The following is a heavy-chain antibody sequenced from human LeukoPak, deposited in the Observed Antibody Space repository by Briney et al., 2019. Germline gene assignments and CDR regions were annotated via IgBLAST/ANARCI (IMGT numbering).Heavy chain of an antibody. J-gene: IGHJ4*02. CDR1: GFTFSSYG. CDR3: ARADTMIVVALVDY. V-gene: IGHV3-33*01. Sequence: GGSLRLSCAASGFTFSSYGMHWVRQAPGKGLEWVAVIWYDGSNKYYADSVKGRFSISRDNSKNTLYLQMNSLRAEDTAVYYCARADTMIVVALVDYWGQGTLVTVSS. D-gene: IGHD3-22*01. CDR2: IWYDGSNK.